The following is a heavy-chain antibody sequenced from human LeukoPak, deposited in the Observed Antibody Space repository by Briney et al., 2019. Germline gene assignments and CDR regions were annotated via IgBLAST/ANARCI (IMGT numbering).Heavy chain of an antibody. V-gene: IGHV1-2*02. CDR3: ARDADYYGSGSLRGFYGMDV. CDR1: GYTFIGYY. Sequence: GASVKVSCKASGYTFIGYYMHWVRQAPGQGLEWMGWINPNSGGTKYSQKFQGRVTITRDTSASTAYMELSSLRSEDTAVYYCARDADYYGSGSLRGFYGMDVWGQGTTVTVSS. CDR2: INPNSGGT. D-gene: IGHD3-10*01. J-gene: IGHJ6*02.